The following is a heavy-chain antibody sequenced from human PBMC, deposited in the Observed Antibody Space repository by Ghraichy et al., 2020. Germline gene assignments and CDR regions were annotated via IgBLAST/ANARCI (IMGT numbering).Heavy chain of an antibody. CDR3: ARDPLGFMEWGFDH. J-gene: IGHJ4*02. CDR1: GFTFTSYE. CDR2: ISSSGTIF. V-gene: IGHV3-48*03. Sequence: GGSLRLSCTASGFTFTSYEMHWVREAPGKGLEWISYISSSGTIFYFADSVKGRFTVSRDNAKNSLYLQMNSLRVEDTAVYYCARDPLGFMEWGFDHWGQGTLVTVSS. D-gene: IGHD3-3*01.